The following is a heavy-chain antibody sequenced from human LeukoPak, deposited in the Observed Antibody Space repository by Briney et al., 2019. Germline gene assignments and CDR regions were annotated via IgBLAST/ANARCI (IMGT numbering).Heavy chain of an antibody. CDR1: GFTFSSYG. CDR3: ARDSPVILAGGFDP. CDR2: IRYDGSNK. D-gene: IGHD2/OR15-2a*01. V-gene: IGHV3-30*02. J-gene: IGHJ5*02. Sequence: PGGSLRLSCAASGFTFSSYGMHWVRHAPGKGLEWVAFIRYDGSNKYYADSVKGRFTISRDNAKNSLYLQMNSLRAEDTAVYYCARDSPVILAGGFDPWGQGTLVTVSS.